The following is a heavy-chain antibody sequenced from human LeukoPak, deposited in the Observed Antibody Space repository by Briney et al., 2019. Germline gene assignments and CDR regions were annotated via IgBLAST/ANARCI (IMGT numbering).Heavy chain of an antibody. V-gene: IGHV1-18*01. CDR1: GYTFTSYG. Sequence: ASVKVSCKASGYTFTSYGISWVRQAPGQGLEWMGWISAYNGNTNYAQKLQGRVTMTTDTPTSTAYMELRSLRSDDTAVYCCARARSGYSSSWYYFDYWGQGTLVTVSS. D-gene: IGHD6-13*01. CDR2: ISAYNGNT. J-gene: IGHJ4*02. CDR3: ARARSGYSSSWYYFDY.